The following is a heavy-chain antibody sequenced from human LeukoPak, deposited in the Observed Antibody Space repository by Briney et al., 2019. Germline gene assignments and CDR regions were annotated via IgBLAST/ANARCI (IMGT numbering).Heavy chain of an antibody. CDR1: GGSISSYY. CDR2: IYYSGST. Sequence: PSETLSLTCTVSGGSISSYYWSWIRQPPGKGLEWIGYIYYSGSTNYNPPLKSRVTISVDTSKNQLSLKLSSVTAADTAAYYCARVRATLFGVAMDYMDVWGKGTTVTVSS. J-gene: IGHJ6*03. CDR3: ARVRATLFGVAMDYMDV. V-gene: IGHV4-59*08. D-gene: IGHD3-3*01.